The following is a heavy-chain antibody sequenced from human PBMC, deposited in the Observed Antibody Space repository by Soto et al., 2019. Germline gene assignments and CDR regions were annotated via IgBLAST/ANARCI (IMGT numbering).Heavy chain of an antibody. V-gene: IGHV1-18*01. Sequence: ASAKVSCKDSCYTFTSYGISLLRHYKGQWLECMLWISAYNGNTNYAQKLQGRVTMTTGTSTSTAYMELRSLRSDDTAVYYCARDDCSSTSCYAYYYYYMEVWGKGTTVTVSS. J-gene: IGHJ6*03. CDR3: ARDDCSSTSCYAYYYYYMEV. CDR2: ISAYNGNT. CDR1: CYTFTSYG. D-gene: IGHD2-2*01.